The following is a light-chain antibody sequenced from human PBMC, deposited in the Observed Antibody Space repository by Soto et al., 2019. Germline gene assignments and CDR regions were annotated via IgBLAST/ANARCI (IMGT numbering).Light chain of an antibody. V-gene: IGKV3D-20*02. CDR1: QTVSSGS. J-gene: IGKJ5*01. CDR3: QQRSNWPPT. Sequence: EIVLTQSPGILSLSPGERATLSCRASQTVSSGSLAWYQQKPGQAPRLLIYDASTRATGIPDRFSGGGSGTDFTLTISSLEPEDFAVYYCQQRSNWPPTFGQGTRLEIK. CDR2: DAS.